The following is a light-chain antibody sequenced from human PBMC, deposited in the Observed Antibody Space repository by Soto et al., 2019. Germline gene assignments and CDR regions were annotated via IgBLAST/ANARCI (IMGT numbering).Light chain of an antibody. Sequence: EMVLTQSPGTMSLSPGERATLSCRASQSVSSSYLDWYQQKPGQAPRLLIHGAFIRATGIPDRFSGSGSGTDFTLTISRLEPEDFAVYYCQQYGSSPFTFGPGTKVDIK. CDR1: QSVSSSY. CDR3: QQYGSSPFT. CDR2: GAF. J-gene: IGKJ3*01. V-gene: IGKV3-20*01.